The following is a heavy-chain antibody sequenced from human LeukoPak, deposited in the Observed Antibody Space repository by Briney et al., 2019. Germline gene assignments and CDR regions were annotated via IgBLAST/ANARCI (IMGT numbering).Heavy chain of an antibody. CDR1: GFTFSDYY. CDR3: ANSQNRNSDAFDI. CDR2: ISSSGSTI. Sequence: KTGGSLRLSCAASGFTFSDYYMSWIRQAPGKGLEWVSYISSSGSTIYYADSVKGRFTISRDNAKNSLYLQMNSLRAEDTAVYYCANSQNRNSDAFDIWGQGTMVTVSS. D-gene: IGHD1-14*01. J-gene: IGHJ3*02. V-gene: IGHV3-11*04.